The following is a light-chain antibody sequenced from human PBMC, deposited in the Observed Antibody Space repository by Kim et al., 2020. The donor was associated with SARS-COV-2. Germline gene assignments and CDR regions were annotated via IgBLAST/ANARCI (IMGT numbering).Light chain of an antibody. CDR1: GSDVGSYDR. Sequence: GQAVASSCTGTGSDVGSYDRVSWYQQPPGTAPRLIIYEVYNRPSGVPDRFSGSKSGNTASLTISGLRTEDEADYYCTSYTTSSTLIFGGGTQLTVL. J-gene: IGLJ2*01. CDR3: TSYTTSSTLI. V-gene: IGLV2-18*02. CDR2: EVY.